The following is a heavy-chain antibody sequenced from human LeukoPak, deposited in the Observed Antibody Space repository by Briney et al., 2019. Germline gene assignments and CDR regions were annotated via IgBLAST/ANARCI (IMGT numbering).Heavy chain of an antibody. CDR2: IIPIFGTA. CDR3: ARSRYYGSGSYYMPPLPYYFDY. CDR1: GGTFSSYA. D-gene: IGHD3-10*01. Sequence: SVKVSCKASGGTFSSYAISWVRQAPGQGLEWMGGIIPIFGTANYAQKFQGRVTITADESTSTAYMELSSLRSEDTAVYYCARSRYYGSGSYYMPPLPYYFDYWGQGTLVTVSS. V-gene: IGHV1-69*01. J-gene: IGHJ4*02.